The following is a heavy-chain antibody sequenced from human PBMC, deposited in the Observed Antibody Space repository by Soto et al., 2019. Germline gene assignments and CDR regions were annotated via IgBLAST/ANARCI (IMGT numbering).Heavy chain of an antibody. Sequence: QVQLVESGGGVVQPGRSLRLSCAASGFTFSSYGMHWVRQAPGKGLEWVAVIWYDGSNKYYADSVKGRFTISRDNSKNTLYLQMNSLRAEDTAVYYCARDSGHWVAVAVLGWYFDLWGRGTLVTVSS. CDR1: GFTFSSYG. CDR2: IWYDGSNK. CDR3: ARDSGHWVAVAVLGWYFDL. J-gene: IGHJ2*01. V-gene: IGHV3-33*01. D-gene: IGHD6-19*01.